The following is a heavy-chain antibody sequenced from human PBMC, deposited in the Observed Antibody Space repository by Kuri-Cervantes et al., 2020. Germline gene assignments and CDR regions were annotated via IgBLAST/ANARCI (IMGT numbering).Heavy chain of an antibody. J-gene: IGHJ6*02. CDR1: GFTFSDYY. Sequence: GESLKIFCAASGFTFSDYYMSWIRQAPGKGLEWVSYISSSGSTIYYADSVKGRFTISRDNAKNSLYLQMNSLRAEDTAVYYCARGDLVVTAIRGDYYYYGMDVWGQGTTVTVSS. V-gene: IGHV3-11*01. CDR3: ARGDLVVTAIRGDYYYYGMDV. CDR2: ISSSGSTI. D-gene: IGHD2-21*02.